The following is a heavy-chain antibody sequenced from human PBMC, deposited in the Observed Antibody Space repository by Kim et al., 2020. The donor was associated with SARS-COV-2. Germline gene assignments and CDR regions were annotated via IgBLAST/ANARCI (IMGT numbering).Heavy chain of an antibody. CDR3: ARDRDIVVVTANQYNWFDP. J-gene: IGHJ5*02. CDR2: ISYDGSNK. V-gene: IGHV3-33*05. CDR1: GFTFSSYG. Sequence: GGSLRLSCAASGFTFSSYGMHWVRQSPGKGLEWVAVISYDGSNKYYADSVKGRFTISRDNSKNTLYLQMNSLRAEDTAVYYCARDRDIVVVTANQYNWFDPWGQGTLVTVSS. D-gene: IGHD2-21*02.